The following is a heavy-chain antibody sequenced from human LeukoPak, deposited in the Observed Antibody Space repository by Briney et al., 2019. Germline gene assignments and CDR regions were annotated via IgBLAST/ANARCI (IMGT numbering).Heavy chain of an antibody. D-gene: IGHD3-22*01. Sequence: SETLSLTCAVYGGSFSGYYWSWNRQPPGKGLEWIGEINHSGSTNYNPSLKSRVTISVDTSKNQFSLKLSSVTAADTAVYYCARGRRKYYYDSSGYYGYWGQGTLVTVSS. CDR2: INHSGST. V-gene: IGHV4-34*01. CDR1: GGSFSGYY. J-gene: IGHJ4*02. CDR3: ARGRRKYYYDSSGYYGY.